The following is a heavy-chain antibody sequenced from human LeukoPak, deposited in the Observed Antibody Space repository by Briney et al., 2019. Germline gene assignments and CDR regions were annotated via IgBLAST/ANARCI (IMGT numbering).Heavy chain of an antibody. D-gene: IGHD3-22*01. J-gene: IGHJ4*02. CDR2: INPNSGGT. CDR3: AKGVMIGALGD. V-gene: IGHV1-2*02. CDR1: GYTFTGNY. Sequence: ASVKVSCKASGYTFTGNYMHWVRQAPGQGLEWMGWINPNSGGTNYAQSFQGRVTMTRDTSISTAYMEMSSLKSDDTAVYYCAKGVMIGALGDWGQGTLVTVSS.